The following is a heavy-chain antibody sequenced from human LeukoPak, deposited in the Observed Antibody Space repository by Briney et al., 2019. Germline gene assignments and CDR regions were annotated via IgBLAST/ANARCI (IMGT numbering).Heavy chain of an antibody. J-gene: IGHJ4*02. D-gene: IGHD1-26*01. Sequence: ASVKVSCKASGYTFTGYYLHWVRQAPGQGLEWMGWINPNSGGTNYAQKFQGRVTMTRDTSISTAYMELRSLRSDDTAVYYCAREGSGSSIEYYFDYWGQGTLVTVSS. V-gene: IGHV1-2*02. CDR2: INPNSGGT. CDR1: GYTFTGYY. CDR3: AREGSGSSIEYYFDY.